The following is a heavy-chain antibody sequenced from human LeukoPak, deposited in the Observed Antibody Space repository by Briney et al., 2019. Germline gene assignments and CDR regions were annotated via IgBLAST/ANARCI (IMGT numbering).Heavy chain of an antibody. CDR3: ARGGIAAPIPRNDAFDI. D-gene: IGHD6-13*01. V-gene: IGHV4-59*01. CDR1: GGSISSYY. Sequence: SETLSLTCTVSGGSISSYYWSWIRQPPGKGLEWIGYIYYSGSTNYNPSLKSRVTISVDTSKNQFSLKLSSVTAADTAVYYCARGGIAAPIPRNDAFDIWGQGTMVTVSS. J-gene: IGHJ3*02. CDR2: IYYSGST.